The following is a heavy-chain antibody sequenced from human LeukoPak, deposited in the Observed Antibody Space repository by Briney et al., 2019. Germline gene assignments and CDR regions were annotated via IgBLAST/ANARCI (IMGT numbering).Heavy chain of an antibody. Sequence: GGSLRLSCAASGFTFSVFGMSWVCQAPGKGLEWVSDIDDTGGTTYYADSVKGRSTISRDNSKNTLYLQVNSLRAEDTAVYYCAKGAGYRSSGWYFDHWGQGTLVTVSS. J-gene: IGHJ4*02. D-gene: IGHD6-19*01. CDR3: AKGAGYRSSGWYFDH. CDR2: IDDTGGTT. CDR1: GFTFSVFG. V-gene: IGHV3-23*01.